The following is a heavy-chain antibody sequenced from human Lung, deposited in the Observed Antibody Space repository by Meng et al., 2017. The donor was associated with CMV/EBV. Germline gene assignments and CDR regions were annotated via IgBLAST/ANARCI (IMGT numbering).Heavy chain of an antibody. Sequence: GESXKISCAASGFSIRDYWMSWVRQAPGKGLEWVANINQDASERYYVDSVKGRFTISRDNAENSLYLQMSSLRVGDTAIYYCARAGAYHDFWTAKEGGYYYYGMDVGXQGTXVTVSS. CDR1: GFSIRDYW. D-gene: IGHD3/OR15-3a*01. V-gene: IGHV3-7*04. J-gene: IGHJ6*02. CDR2: INQDASER. CDR3: ARAGAYHDFWTAKEGGYYYYGMDV.